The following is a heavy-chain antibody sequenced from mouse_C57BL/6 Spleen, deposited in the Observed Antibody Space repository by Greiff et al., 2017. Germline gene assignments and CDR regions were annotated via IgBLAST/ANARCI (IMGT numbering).Heavy chain of an antibody. J-gene: IGHJ4*01. CDR2: IDPNSGGT. Sequence: QVQLKQPGAELVKPGASVKLSCKASGYTFTSYWMHWVKQRPGRGLEWIGRIDPNSGGTKYNEKFKSKATLTVDKPSSTAYMQLSSLTSEDSAVYDCAKGGYGYDDYYAMDYWGQGTSVTVSS. CDR1: GYTFTSYW. D-gene: IGHD2-2*01. CDR3: AKGGYGYDDYYAMDY. V-gene: IGHV1-72*01.